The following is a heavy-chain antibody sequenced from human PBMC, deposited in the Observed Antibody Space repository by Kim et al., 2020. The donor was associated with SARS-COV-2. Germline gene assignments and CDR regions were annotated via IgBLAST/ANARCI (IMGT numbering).Heavy chain of an antibody. CDR3: AKDCDDAINAYDT. V-gene: IGHV3-23*01. D-gene: IGHD5-12*01. CDR2: ISGRGSST. CDR1: GFNFRGHA. Sequence: GGSLRLSCAASGFNFRGHAMSWFRQAAGKGLEWVAAISGRGSSTNYVDSVKGRFTISRDNAEQTLSLQMNSLRAEDTGVYYCAKDCDDAINAYDTWGQGT. J-gene: IGHJ3*02.